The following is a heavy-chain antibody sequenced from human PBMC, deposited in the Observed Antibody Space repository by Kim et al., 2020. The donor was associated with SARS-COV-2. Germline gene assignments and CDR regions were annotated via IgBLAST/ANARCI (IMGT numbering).Heavy chain of an antibody. J-gene: IGHJ6*02. Sequence: GGSLRLSCAASGFTFSSYAMHWVRQAPGKGLEWVTVISYDGSNKYYADSVKGRFTISRDNSKNTLYLQMNSLRGDDTAGYFCARDSSSSTDYYYVMDVWGQGTTVAVSS. CDR3: ARDSSSSTDYYYVMDV. V-gene: IGHV3-30-3*01. D-gene: IGHD6-6*01. CDR2: ISYDGSNK. CDR1: GFTFSSYA.